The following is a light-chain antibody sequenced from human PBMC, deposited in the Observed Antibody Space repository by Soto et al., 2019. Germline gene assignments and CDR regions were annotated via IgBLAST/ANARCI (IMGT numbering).Light chain of an antibody. Sequence: QSALTQPASVAGSPGQSSTITCTGTSSDVGGYNYVSWFQQHPGKDPKLMIYDVSNRPSGVPYRFSGSKSGNTASLTISGLQAEDEADYYCSSYTTSSTVFGGGTKLTVL. V-gene: IGLV2-14*03. CDR1: SSDVGGYNY. CDR3: SSYTTSSTV. J-gene: IGLJ3*02. CDR2: DVS.